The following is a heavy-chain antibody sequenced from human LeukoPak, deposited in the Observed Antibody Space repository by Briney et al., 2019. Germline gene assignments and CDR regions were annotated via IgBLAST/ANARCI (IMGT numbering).Heavy chain of an antibody. Sequence: GRSLRLSCAQSGLTFTTYAMQWVRQAPRKGLEWGAVIWYDGRSKFYGDSAKSRFTISRDNSKNTLYLQMNSLRAEDTAVYYCARGYCSGGSCYSPPDSWGQGTLVTVSS. CDR2: IWYDGRSK. J-gene: IGHJ4*02. CDR3: ARGYCSGGSCYSPPDS. D-gene: IGHD2-15*01. V-gene: IGHV3-33*01. CDR1: GLTFTTYA.